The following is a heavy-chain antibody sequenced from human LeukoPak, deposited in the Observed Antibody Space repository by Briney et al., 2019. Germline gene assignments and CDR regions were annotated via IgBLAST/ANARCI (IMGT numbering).Heavy chain of an antibody. CDR1: GFTFSSYS. J-gene: IGHJ4*02. D-gene: IGHD2-2*02. CDR3: AREDCSSTSCYTTEFDY. V-gene: IGHV3-48*01. CDR2: ISSSSSTI. Sequence: GGSLRLSCAASGFTFSSYSMNWVRQAPGKGLEWVSYISSSSSTIYYADSVKGRFTISRDNAKNSLYLQMNSLRAEDTAVYYCAREDCSSTSCYTTEFDYWGQGTLVTVSS.